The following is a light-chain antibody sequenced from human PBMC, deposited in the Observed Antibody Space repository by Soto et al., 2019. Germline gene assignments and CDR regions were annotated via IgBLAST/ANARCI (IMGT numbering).Light chain of an antibody. CDR1: HDIKND. V-gene: IGKV1-17*01. J-gene: IGKJ1*01. Sequence: DIQMTQSPSSLSASVGDRVTITCRASHDIKNDLDWYQQKPGKGHKRLIYAASSLQSGVPSGLSGIGCRTEFALTISSLQSEDFATYYCLQHNSYSWTFGQGTKVEIK. CDR3: LQHNSYSWT. CDR2: AAS.